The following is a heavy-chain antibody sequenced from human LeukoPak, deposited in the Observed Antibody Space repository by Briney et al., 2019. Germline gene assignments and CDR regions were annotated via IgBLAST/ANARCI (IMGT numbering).Heavy chain of an antibody. CDR3: AKRASGSGTSLYYFDY. CDR2: ISNSGGST. J-gene: IGHJ4*02. D-gene: IGHD3-10*01. Sequence: GGSLRLSCAASGFTFSAVWMSWVRQAPGKGLEWVSVISNSGGSTFYADSVKGRFTISRDNSKNTLYLQMNSLRAEDTAIYYCAKRASGSGTSLYYFDYWGQGTLVTVSS. V-gene: IGHV3-23*01. CDR1: GFTFSAVW.